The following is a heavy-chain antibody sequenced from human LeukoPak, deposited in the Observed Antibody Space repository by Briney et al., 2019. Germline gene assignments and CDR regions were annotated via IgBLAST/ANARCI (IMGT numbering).Heavy chain of an antibody. CDR2: TSAYNGNT. CDR3: ARVAGVTTVNWFDP. CDR1: GYTFTSYG. D-gene: IGHD4-17*01. V-gene: IGHV1-18*01. Sequence: GASVKVSCTASGYTFTSYGISWVRQAPGQGLEWMGWTSAYNGNTNYAQKLQGRVTMTTDTSTSTAYMELRSLRSDDTAVYYCARVAGVTTVNWFDPWGQGTLVTVSS. J-gene: IGHJ5*02.